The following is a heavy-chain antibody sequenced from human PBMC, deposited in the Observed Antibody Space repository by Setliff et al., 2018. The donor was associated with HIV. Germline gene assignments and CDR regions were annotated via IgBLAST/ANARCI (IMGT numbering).Heavy chain of an antibody. CDR1: GGTFRSHE. CDR2: ITSYNGNT. CDR3: ARDHHSGRGSNFPWYSDL. Sequence: ASVKVSCKASGGTFRSHEITWVRQAPGQGLEWMGWITSYNGNTNYAKKFKGRVTMTTDTSTSIAYMELKSLRSEDTAVYYCARDHHSGRGSNFPWYSDLWGRGTLVTVSS. V-gene: IGHV1-18*04. J-gene: IGHJ2*01. D-gene: IGHD1-26*01.